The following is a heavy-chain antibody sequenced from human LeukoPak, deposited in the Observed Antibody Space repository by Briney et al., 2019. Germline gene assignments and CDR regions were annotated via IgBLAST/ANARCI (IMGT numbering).Heavy chain of an antibody. CDR1: GFTLRSYG. Sequence: GGSLRLSCAASGFTLRSYGMNWVRQAPGKGLEWVSYISTSSYYIYYSDSVKGRFTISRDDAKNSLYLQMHSLRTEDTAVYYCARDASGSSTGLIDSWGQGTLVTVSS. CDR2: ISTSSYYI. J-gene: IGHJ4*02. V-gene: IGHV3-21*01. D-gene: IGHD1-26*01. CDR3: ARDASGSSTGLIDS.